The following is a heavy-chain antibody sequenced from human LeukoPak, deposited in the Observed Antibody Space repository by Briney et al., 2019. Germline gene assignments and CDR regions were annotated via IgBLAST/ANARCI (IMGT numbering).Heavy chain of an antibody. CDR3: ARLAAAGKYYFDY. CDR1: GFTFSSYA. D-gene: IGHD6-13*01. V-gene: IGHV3-21*01. J-gene: IGHJ4*02. Sequence: GRSLRLSCAASGFTFSSYAMHWVRQAPGKGLEWVSSISSSSSYIYYADSVKGRFTISRDNAKNSLYLQMNSLRAEDTAVYYCARLAAAGKYYFDYWGQGTLVAVSS. CDR2: ISSSSSYI.